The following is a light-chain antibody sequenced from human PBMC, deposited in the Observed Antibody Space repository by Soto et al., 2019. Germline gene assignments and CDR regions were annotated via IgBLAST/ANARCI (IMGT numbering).Light chain of an antibody. CDR3: QQSYITPLT. J-gene: IGKJ4*01. Sequence: DIQMTQSPSTLSASVGDRVTITCRASESMSNCLAWYQQKPGKAPKLLISGASSLQSGVPSRFSGSGSGTEFTLTIGGLQPDDFATYYCQQSYITPLTFGGGTKVDIK. V-gene: IGKV1-5*01. CDR2: GAS. CDR1: ESMSNC.